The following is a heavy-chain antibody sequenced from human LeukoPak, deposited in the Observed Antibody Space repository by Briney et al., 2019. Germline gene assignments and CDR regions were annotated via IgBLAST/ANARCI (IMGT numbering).Heavy chain of an antibody. V-gene: IGHV1-69*04. CDR1: VGTLSSYA. J-gene: IGHJ1*01. CDR3: ARDPGRGYCSGGSCLYFQH. Sequence: SVKLSCKASVGTLSSYAISCVGRAPGQGLEWMGRIIPILGIANYAQKFQGRVTITADKSTSTAYMELSSLRSEDMAVYYCARDPGRGYCSGGSCLYFQHWGQRTLVTDSS. D-gene: IGHD2-15*01. CDR2: IIPILGIA.